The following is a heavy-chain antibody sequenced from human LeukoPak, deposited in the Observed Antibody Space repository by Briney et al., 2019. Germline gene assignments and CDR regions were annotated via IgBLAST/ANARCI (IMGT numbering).Heavy chain of an antibody. Sequence: ASVKVSCKASGYTFTGYGIIWVRQAPGQGLEWMGWVSPYNGNTDYAQKLQGRVTMTTNTSTTTAYMELRSLTSDDTAVYYCARRGGSYSHSDFWGQGTLVTVSS. CDR3: ARRGGSYSHSDF. V-gene: IGHV1-18*01. D-gene: IGHD1-26*01. J-gene: IGHJ4*02. CDR2: VSPYNGNT. CDR1: GYTFTGYG.